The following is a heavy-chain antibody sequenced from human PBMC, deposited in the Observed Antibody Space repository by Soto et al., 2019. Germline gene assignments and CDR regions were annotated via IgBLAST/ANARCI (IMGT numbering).Heavy chain of an antibody. J-gene: IGHJ4*02. CDR1: GYTFTRYD. V-gene: IGHV1-8*01. D-gene: IGHD4-17*01. CDR3: ARTDGDLDY. CDR2: TNPKSGFT. Sequence: QVQLVQSGAEVKKPGASVKVSCKASGYTFTRYDINWVRQAPGQGLEWMGWTNPKSGFTGSAQKLQGRIIMTRDSSISTAYRELNSLRSEDTAVYYCARTDGDLDYWGQGTLVTVSS.